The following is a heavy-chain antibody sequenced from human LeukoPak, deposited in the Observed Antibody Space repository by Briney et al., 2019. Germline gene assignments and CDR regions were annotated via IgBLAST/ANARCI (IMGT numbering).Heavy chain of an antibody. J-gene: IGHJ4*02. V-gene: IGHV3-43*02. D-gene: IGHD6-13*01. Sequence: GGSLRLSCVASGFTFHNYAMSWVRQAPGKGLEWVSLISWDGGSTYYADSVKGRFTISRDNSKNSLYLQMNSLRTEDIALYYCAKDLGGSVAGTYFDYWGQGTLVTVSS. CDR3: AKDLGGSVAGTYFDY. CDR1: GFTFHNYA. CDR2: ISWDGGST.